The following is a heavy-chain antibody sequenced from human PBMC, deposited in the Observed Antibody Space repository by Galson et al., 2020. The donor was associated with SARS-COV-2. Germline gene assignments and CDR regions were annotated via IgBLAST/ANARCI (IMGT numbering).Heavy chain of an antibody. V-gene: IGHV3-23*01. J-gene: IGHJ4*02. D-gene: IGHD6-19*01. Sequence: GGSLRLSCAASGFTFRSYAMTWVRQAPGKGLEWVSGMSGSAASTYYADSVKGRFAISRDNFKNTLSLQMNNLRAEDTAVYYCAKGWSIAVAGTSRDCWGQGTLATVSS. CDR3: AKGWSIAVAGTSRDC. CDR1: GFTFRSYA. CDR2: MSGSAAST.